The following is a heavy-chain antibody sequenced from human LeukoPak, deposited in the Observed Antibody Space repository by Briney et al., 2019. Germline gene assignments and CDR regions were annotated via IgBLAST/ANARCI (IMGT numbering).Heavy chain of an antibody. CDR1: GDSVSNNSAA. J-gene: IGHJ2*01. Sequence: SQTLSLTCAISGDSVSNNSAAWTCIRQSPSRGLEWLGRTYFMSEWSNTYAASMTSRITINADTSKNQFSLQLNSVTPEDTAVYFCVRAVAGGRYFDLWGRGTLVTVSS. V-gene: IGHV6-1*01. CDR2: TYFMSEWSN. D-gene: IGHD4-23*01. CDR3: VRAVAGGRYFDL.